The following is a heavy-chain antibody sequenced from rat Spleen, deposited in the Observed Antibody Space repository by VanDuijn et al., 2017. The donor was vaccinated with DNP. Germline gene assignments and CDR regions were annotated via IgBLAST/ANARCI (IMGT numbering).Heavy chain of an antibody. CDR1: GYTFPTYY. V-gene: IGHV1-43*01. CDR3: ARWSSYRDWFVY. J-gene: IGHJ3*01. D-gene: IGHD1-2*01. CDR2: INPGRGGT. Sequence: QVQLQQSGAELAKPGSSVKISCKASGYTFPTYYITWIKQTTGQGLEYLGYINPGRGGTNYNEKFKGKATLTVDTSSSTAFMQLSSLTPDDSAVYYCARWSSYRDWFVYWGQGTLVTVSS.